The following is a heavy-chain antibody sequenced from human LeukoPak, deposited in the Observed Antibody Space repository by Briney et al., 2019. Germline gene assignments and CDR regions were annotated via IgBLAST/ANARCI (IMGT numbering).Heavy chain of an antibody. CDR1: GFTVSTDH. CDR3: ARVWELSFDY. Sequence: GGSLRLSCAASGFTVSTDHMSGVRQAPGKGLEWVAVSYSGGTSQYAESVKGRFTISRDNSKNTLDLQMNSLRVEDTALYYCARVWELSFDYWGQGTLVTVSS. D-gene: IGHD1-26*01. V-gene: IGHV3-53*01. CDR2: SYSGGTS. J-gene: IGHJ4*02.